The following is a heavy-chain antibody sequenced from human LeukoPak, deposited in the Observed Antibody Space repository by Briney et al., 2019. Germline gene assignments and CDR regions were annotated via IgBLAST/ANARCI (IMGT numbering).Heavy chain of an antibody. CDR3: ARRYYYDSSGLGSFDY. J-gene: IGHJ4*02. V-gene: IGHV5-51*01. CDR2: IYPGDSDT. D-gene: IGHD3-22*01. Sequence: GESLKISCKGSGYSFSSYWIGWVRQMPGKGLEWMGLIYPGDSDTRYIPPFQGQVTISADKAISTAYLQWSSLKASDTAMYYCARRYYYDSSGLGSFDYWGQGTLVTVSS. CDR1: GYSFSSYW.